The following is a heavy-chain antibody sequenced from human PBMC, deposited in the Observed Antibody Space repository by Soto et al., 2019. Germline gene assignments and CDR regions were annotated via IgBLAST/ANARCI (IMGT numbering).Heavy chain of an antibody. CDR1: GFTFSSYS. Sequence: LRLSCAASGFTFSSYSMNWVRQAPGKGLESVSSISSSSSYIYYADSVKGRFTISRDNAKNSLYLQMNSLRAEDTAVYYCARDRMVGSSWGTGWFDPWGQGTLVTVSS. J-gene: IGHJ5*02. CDR2: ISSSSSYI. V-gene: IGHV3-21*01. D-gene: IGHD6-13*01. CDR3: ARDRMVGSSWGTGWFDP.